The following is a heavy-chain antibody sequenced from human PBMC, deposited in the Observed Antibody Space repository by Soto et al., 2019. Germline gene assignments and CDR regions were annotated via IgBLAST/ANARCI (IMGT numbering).Heavy chain of an antibody. CDR2: ISYDGSNK. V-gene: IGHV3-30*18. Sequence: LRLSCAASGFTFSSYGMHWVRQAPGKGLEWVAVISYDGSNKYYADSVKGRFTISRDNSKNTLYLQMNSLRAEDTAVYYCAKGLQTFPYLYAMDVWGQGTTVTVSS. CDR3: AKGLQTFPYLYAMDV. CDR1: GFTFSSYG. J-gene: IGHJ6*02.